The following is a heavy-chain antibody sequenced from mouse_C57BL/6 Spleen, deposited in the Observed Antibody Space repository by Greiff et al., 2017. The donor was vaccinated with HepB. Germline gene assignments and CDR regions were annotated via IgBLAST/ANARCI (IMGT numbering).Heavy chain of an antibody. J-gene: IGHJ3*01. CDR1: GYTFTDYY. CDR3: ARDYYSNYGFAY. CDR2: IYPGSGNT. Sequence: QVQLQQSGAELVRPGASVKLSCKASGYTFTDYYINWVKQRPGQGLEWIARIYPGSGNTYYNEKFKGKATLTAEKSSSTAYMQLSSLTSEDSAVYFCARDYYSNYGFAYWGQGTLVTVSA. D-gene: IGHD2-5*01. V-gene: IGHV1-76*01.